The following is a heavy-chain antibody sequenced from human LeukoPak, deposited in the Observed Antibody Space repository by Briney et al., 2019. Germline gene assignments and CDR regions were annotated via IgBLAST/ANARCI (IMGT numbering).Heavy chain of an antibody. Sequence: GGSLRLTCAASGFTFSSNGMSWVRQAPGQGLEWVSTISGSGGSTYYADSVKGWFTISRDNSKNTLYLQMTSLRAEATAVYYCAKAPLAYYGGDCYSACEGSDMVDIWGQGTMVTVSS. CDR1: GFTFSSNG. D-gene: IGHD2-21*02. J-gene: IGHJ3*02. CDR3: AKAPLAYYGGDCYSACEGSDMVDI. V-gene: IGHV3-23*01. CDR2: ISGSGGST.